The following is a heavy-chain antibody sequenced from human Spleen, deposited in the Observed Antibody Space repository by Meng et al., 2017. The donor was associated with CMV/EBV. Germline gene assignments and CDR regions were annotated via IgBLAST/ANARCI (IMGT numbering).Heavy chain of an antibody. J-gene: IGHJ5*02. D-gene: IGHD3-3*01. CDR1: TFSSTS. V-gene: IGHV1-69*01. CDR3: ARVSYYYDAYSGPNWFDP. Sequence: TFSSTSFSWGRQAPGQGLEWMGEIIPLYDTPNFEQKFQGRVTITADESTRTVYMELSSLRPEDTAVYYCARVSYYYDAYSGPNWFDPWGQGTLVTVSS. CDR2: IIPLYDTP.